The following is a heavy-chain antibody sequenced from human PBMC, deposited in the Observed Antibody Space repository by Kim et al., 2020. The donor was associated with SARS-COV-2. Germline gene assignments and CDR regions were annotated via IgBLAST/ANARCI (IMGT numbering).Heavy chain of an antibody. CDR3: LIAAAGRA. D-gene: IGHD6-13*01. V-gene: IGHV3-33*01. CDR2: GSNK. J-gene: IGHJ4*02. Sequence: GSNKYYADSVKGRFTISRDNSKNTLYLQMNSLRAEDTAVYYCLIAAAGRAGGQGTLVTVSS.